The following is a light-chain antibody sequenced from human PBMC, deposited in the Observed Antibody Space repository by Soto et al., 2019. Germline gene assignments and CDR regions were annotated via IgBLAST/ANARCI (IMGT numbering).Light chain of an antibody. J-gene: IGLJ3*02. Sequence: QSALTQPASVSGSPGQSITISCTGTTSDVGGYNFVSWYQQFPGKAPKLMIYEVTNLPSGVSNRVSGSKSGNTASLTISGLQAEDEADYYCSSYVSSSTWVFGGGTKLTVL. V-gene: IGLV2-14*01. CDR1: TSDVGGYNF. CDR3: SSYVSSSTWV. CDR2: EVT.